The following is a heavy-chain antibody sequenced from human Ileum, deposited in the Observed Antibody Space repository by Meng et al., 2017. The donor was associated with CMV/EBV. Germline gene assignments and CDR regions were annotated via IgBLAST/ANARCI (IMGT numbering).Heavy chain of an antibody. V-gene: IGHV3-15*01. J-gene: IGHJ5*02. CDR1: NAW. CDR2: IKSKTDGGTT. D-gene: IGHD2-2*02. Sequence: NAWMSWVRQAPGKGLEWVGRIKSKTDGGTTDYAAPVKGRFTISRDDSKNTLYLQMNSLKTEDTAVYYCTTDLGPYCSSTSCYSGGFDPWGQGTLVTVSS. CDR3: TTDLGPYCSSTSCYSGGFDP.